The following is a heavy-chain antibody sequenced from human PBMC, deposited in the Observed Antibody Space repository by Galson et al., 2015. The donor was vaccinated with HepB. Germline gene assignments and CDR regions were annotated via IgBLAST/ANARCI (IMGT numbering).Heavy chain of an antibody. D-gene: IGHD6-19*01. Sequence: SLRLSCAASGFTFSSDGMHWVRQAPGKGLEWVAVISYDGSNKYYADSVKGRFTISRDNSKNTLYLQMNSLRAEDTAVYYCAKDKQWLSYYYYGIDVWGQGTTVTVSS. V-gene: IGHV3-30*18. J-gene: IGHJ6*02. CDR1: GFTFSSDG. CDR2: ISYDGSNK. CDR3: AKDKQWLSYYYYGIDV.